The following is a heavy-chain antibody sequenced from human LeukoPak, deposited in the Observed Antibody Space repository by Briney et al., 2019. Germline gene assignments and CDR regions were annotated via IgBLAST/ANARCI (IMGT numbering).Heavy chain of an antibody. CDR2: ISYDGSNK. CDR1: GFTFSSYA. D-gene: IGHD2-15*01. Sequence: GGSLRLSCAASGFTFSSYAMHWVRQAPGKGLEWVAVISYDGSNKYYADSVKGRFTISRDNSKNTLYLQMNSLRAEDTAVYYCARVPDCSGGSCYPRYFDFWGQGTLVTVSS. J-gene: IGHJ4*02. V-gene: IGHV3-30-3*01. CDR3: ARVPDCSGGSCYPRYFDF.